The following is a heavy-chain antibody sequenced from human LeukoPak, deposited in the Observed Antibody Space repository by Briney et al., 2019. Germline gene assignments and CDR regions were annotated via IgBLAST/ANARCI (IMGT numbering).Heavy chain of an antibody. Sequence: GASVKVSCKVDAYDFTGYHIHWVRLAPGQGPEWMGRLNPNTGHAVYAFKFQGRVTITRDTSSSTAYMEVTRLTSDDTALYYCAKDRDGADRIILWGQGTLVTVSS. J-gene: IGHJ4*02. CDR2: LNPNTGHA. CDR1: AYDFTGYH. D-gene: IGHD5-24*01. CDR3: AKDRDGADRIIL. V-gene: IGHV1-2*06.